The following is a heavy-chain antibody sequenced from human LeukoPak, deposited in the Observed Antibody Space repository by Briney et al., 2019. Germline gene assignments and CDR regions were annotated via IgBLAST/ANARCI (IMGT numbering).Heavy chain of an antibody. Sequence: SETLSLTCTVSGGSISDYYWSWIRQPAGKGLEWIGRISTSGSTTYNPSLKSRVTMSVDTSKNQFSLKLSSVTAADTAVYFCGRVVPGARWFDYWGQGTLVTVSS. CDR3: GRVVPGARWFDY. CDR1: GGSISDYY. J-gene: IGHJ4*02. V-gene: IGHV4-4*07. D-gene: IGHD2-21*01. CDR2: ISTSGST.